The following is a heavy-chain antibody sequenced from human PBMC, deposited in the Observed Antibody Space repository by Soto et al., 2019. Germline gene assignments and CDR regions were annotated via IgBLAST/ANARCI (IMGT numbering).Heavy chain of an antibody. D-gene: IGHD3-10*01. CDR1: GDSVSSNSAA. CDR2: TYYRSKWYN. J-gene: IGHJ6*03. Sequence: SQTLSLTCAISGDSVSSNSAAWNWIRQSPSRGLEWLGRTYYRSKWYNDYAVSVKSRITINPDTSKNQFSLQLNSVTPEDTAVYYCARGESITMVRGVITDYYYMDVWGKGTTVTVSS. V-gene: IGHV6-1*01. CDR3: ARGESITMVRGVITDYYYMDV.